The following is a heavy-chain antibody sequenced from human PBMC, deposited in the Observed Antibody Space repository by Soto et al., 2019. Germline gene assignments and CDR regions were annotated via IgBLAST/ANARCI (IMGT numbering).Heavy chain of an antibody. J-gene: IGHJ4*02. D-gene: IGHD1-26*01. CDR1: GGSISSSNW. Sequence: PSETLSLTCAVSGGSISSSNWWSWVRQPPGKGLEWIGEIYHSGSTNYNPSLKSRVTISVDKSKNQISLTVNSVTAADTAMYYCARDFVGASDYWGQGILVTVSS. CDR3: ARDFVGASDY. V-gene: IGHV4-4*02. CDR2: IYHSGST.